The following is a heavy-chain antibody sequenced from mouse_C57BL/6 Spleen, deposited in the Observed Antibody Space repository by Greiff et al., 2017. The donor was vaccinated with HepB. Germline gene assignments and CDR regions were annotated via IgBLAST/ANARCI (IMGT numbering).Heavy chain of an antibody. Sequence: VQLQQSGAELAKPGASVKLSCKASGYTFTSYWMHWVKQRPGQGLEWIGYINPSSGYTKYNQKFKDKATLTADKSSSTAYLQLSSLTYEDSAVYYCTRSRDEGVYAMDYWGQGTSVTVSS. CDR3: TRSRDEGVYAMDY. CDR2: INPSSGYT. J-gene: IGHJ4*01. CDR1: GYTFTSYW. V-gene: IGHV1-7*01.